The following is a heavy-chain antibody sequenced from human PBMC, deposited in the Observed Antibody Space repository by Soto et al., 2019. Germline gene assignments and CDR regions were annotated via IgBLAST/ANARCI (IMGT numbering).Heavy chain of an antibody. V-gene: IGHV3-73*01. CDR2: IRSKANSYAT. CDR3: TRHYDILTGYSYNWFDP. CDR1: GFTFSGSA. J-gene: IGHJ5*02. Sequence: GGSLRLSCAASGFTFSGSAMHWVRPASGKGLEWVGRIRSKANSYATAYAASVKGRFTISRDDSKNTAYLQMNSLKTEDTAVYYGTRHYDILTGYSYNWFDPWGQGTLVTVSS. D-gene: IGHD3-9*01.